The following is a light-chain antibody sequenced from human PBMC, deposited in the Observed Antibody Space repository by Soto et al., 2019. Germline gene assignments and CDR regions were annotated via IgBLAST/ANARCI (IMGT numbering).Light chain of an antibody. CDR1: QTISTF. CDR2: RAS. J-gene: IGKJ1*01. V-gene: IGKV1-39*01. Sequence: DIQVTQSPSSLSASVGDRVTISCRASQTISTFLNWYQQKPGTAPRLLIYRASSVNSGVPPRFSGSGSGRDFTLTISSLRPEHIASNFCQQSYSSPPWTLGHGTKADIK. CDR3: QQSYSSPPWT.